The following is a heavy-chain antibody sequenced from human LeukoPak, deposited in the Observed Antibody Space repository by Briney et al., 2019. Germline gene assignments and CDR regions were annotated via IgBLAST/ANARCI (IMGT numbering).Heavy chain of an antibody. Sequence: PSETLSLTCTVSGDSMSSYYWSWIRQPPGKGLEWIGSIYYSGNTYYNPSLKSRVTISVDTSKTQFSLKLSSVTAADTAVYYCARHKFGDHFDYWGQGTLVTVSS. CDR1: GDSMSSYY. J-gene: IGHJ4*02. V-gene: IGHV4-39*01. CDR3: ARHKFGDHFDY. D-gene: IGHD4-17*01. CDR2: IYYSGNT.